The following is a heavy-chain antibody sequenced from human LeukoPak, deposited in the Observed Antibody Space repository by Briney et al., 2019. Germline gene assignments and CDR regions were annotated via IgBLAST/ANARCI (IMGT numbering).Heavy chain of an antibody. V-gene: IGHV1-69*05. D-gene: IGHD2-2*01. Sequence: WASVKVSCKASGGTFSSYAISWVRQAPGQGLEWMGGIIPIFGTANYAQKFQGRVTITTDESTSTAYMELSSLRSEDTAMYYCARDQAKYCSSTSCSAFDPWGQGTLVTVSS. CDR1: GGTFSSYA. CDR3: ARDQAKYCSSTSCSAFDP. J-gene: IGHJ5*02. CDR2: IIPIFGTA.